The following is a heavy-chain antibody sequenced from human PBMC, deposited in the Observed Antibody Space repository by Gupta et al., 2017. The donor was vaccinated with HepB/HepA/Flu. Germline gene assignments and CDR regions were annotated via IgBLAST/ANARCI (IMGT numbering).Heavy chain of an antibody. J-gene: IGHJ4*02. CDR1: GFTFSSYG. Sequence: QVQLVESGGGVVQPGRSLRLSCAASGFTFSSYGMQWVRQAPGKGLEWVAVISYDGSNKYYADSVKGRFTISRDNSKNTLYLQMNSLRAEDTAVYYWITALGLGTSDYWGQGTLVTVSS. CDR2: ISYDGSNK. D-gene: IGHD1-1*01. CDR3: ITALGLGTSDY. V-gene: IGHV3-30*03.